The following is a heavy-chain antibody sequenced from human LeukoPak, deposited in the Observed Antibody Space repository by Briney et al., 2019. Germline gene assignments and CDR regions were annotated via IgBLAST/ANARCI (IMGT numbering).Heavy chain of an antibody. D-gene: IGHD4-17*01. Sequence: ASVKVSCKASGYTFTGYYMHWVRQAPGQGLEWMGWINPNSGGTNYAQKFQGRVTMTRDTSISTAYMELSRLRSDDTAVYYCARGDYGDYWNYYYMDVWGKGTTVTVSS. CDR1: GYTFTGYY. V-gene: IGHV1-2*02. CDR3: ARGDYGDYWNYYYMDV. J-gene: IGHJ6*03. CDR2: INPNSGGT.